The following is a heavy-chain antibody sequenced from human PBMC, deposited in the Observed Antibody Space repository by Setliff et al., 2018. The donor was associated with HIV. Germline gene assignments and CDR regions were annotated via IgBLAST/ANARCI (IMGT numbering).Heavy chain of an antibody. J-gene: IGHJ3*02. CDR3: ARRGYGYGYPIDAFDI. CDR2: INPSSGGT. Sequence: ASVKVSCKASGYTFTGYYMHWVRQAPGQGLEWMGWINPSSGGTNYAQKFQGRVTMTRDTSISTAYMELSRLRSDDTAVYYCARRGYGYGYPIDAFDIWGQGRMVTVSS. V-gene: IGHV1-2*02. CDR1: GYTFTGYY. D-gene: IGHD5-18*01.